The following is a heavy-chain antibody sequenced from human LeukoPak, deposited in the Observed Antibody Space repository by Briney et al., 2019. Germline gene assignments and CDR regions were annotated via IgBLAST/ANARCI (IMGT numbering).Heavy chain of an antibody. Sequence: SETLSLTCAVYGGSFSGYYWSWIRQPPGKGLEWIGEIDHSGSTNYDPSLKSRVTISVDTSKNQFSLKLISVTAADTAVYYCARANSGWSINFDYWDQGTLVTVSS. V-gene: IGHV4-34*01. J-gene: IGHJ4*02. D-gene: IGHD6-19*01. CDR1: GGSFSGYY. CDR2: IDHSGST. CDR3: ARANSGWSINFDY.